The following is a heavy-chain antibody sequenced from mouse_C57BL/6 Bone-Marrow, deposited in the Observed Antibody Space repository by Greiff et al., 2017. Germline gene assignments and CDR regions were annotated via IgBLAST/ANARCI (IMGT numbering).Heavy chain of an antibody. CDR2: IDPENGDT. Sequence: EVQLQQSGAELVRPGASVKLSCTASGFNIKDDYMHWVKQRPEQGLEWIGGIDPENGDTEYASKFQGKATITADTSSNTAYLQLSSLTSEDTAVYYCTMGLFDYWGQGTTLTVSS. CDR1: GFNIKDDY. D-gene: IGHD2-4*01. V-gene: IGHV14-4*01. CDR3: TMGLFDY. J-gene: IGHJ2*01.